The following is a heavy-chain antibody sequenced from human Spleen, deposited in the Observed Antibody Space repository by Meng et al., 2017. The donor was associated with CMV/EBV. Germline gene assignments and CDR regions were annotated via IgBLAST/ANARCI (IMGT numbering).Heavy chain of an antibody. V-gene: IGHV3-21*01. D-gene: IGHD2-2*01. CDR3: ARGYCSSTSCQVLDAFDI. CDR1: GFTFSSYS. Sequence: GESLKISCAASGFTFSSYSMTWVRQAPGKGLEWVSSISSGSSYIYYADSVKGRFTISRDNSKNTLYLQMNSLRAEDTAVYYCARGYCSSTSCQVLDAFDIWGQGTMVTVSS. CDR2: ISSGSSYI. J-gene: IGHJ3*02.